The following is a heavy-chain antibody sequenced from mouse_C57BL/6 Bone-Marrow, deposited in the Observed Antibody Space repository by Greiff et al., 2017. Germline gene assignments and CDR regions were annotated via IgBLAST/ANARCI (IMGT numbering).Heavy chain of an antibody. J-gene: IGHJ4*01. CDR3: ARRFYGYYAMDY. CDR2: IWSGGST. V-gene: IGHV2-2*01. D-gene: IGHD1-1*01. CDR1: GFSLTSYG. Sequence: VKVVESGPGLVQPSQSLSISCTASGFSLTSYGVHWVRQSPGKGLEWLGVIWSGGSTDYNAAFISRMSISKDNSKSQVSFKMNSLQADDTAIYYCARRFYGYYAMDYWGQGTSVTVSS.